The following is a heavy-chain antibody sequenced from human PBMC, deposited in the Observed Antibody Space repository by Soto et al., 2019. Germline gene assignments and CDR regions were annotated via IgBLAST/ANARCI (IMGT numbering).Heavy chain of an antibody. CDR2: INPNSGGT. CDR1: GYTFTGYY. D-gene: IGHD6-6*01. CDR3: ARAIAPPFGYYYGMDV. V-gene: IGHV1-2*04. Sequence: QVQLVQSGAEVKKPGASVKVSCKASGYTFTGYYMHWVRQAPGQGLEWMGWINPNSGGTNYAQKFQGWVTMTRDTSISTAYMELSRLRSDDTAVYYGARAIAPPFGYYYGMDVWGQGTTVTVSS. J-gene: IGHJ6*02.